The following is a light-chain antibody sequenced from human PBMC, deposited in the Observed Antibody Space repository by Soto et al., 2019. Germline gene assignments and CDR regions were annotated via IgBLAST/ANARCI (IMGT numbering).Light chain of an antibody. CDR1: SSDVGGYNY. CDR2: EVS. V-gene: IGLV2-14*01. Sequence: QSALTQPASVSGSPGQTITISCTGTSSDVGGYNYLSWYQQHPGKAPKVMIYEVSNRPSGVSNRFSGSKSGNTASLTISGLQAEDGAVYFCISYTTRGPPVFGGGT. CDR3: ISYTTRGPPV. J-gene: IGLJ3*02.